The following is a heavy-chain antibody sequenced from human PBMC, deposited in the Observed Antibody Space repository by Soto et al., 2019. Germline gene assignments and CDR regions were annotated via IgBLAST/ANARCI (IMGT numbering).Heavy chain of an antibody. CDR1: GFTVSSNY. V-gene: IGHV3-53*01. CDR2: IYSGGST. CDR3: ARSPPCQLVWNFVY. J-gene: IGHJ4*02. Sequence: EVQLVESGGGLIQPGGSLRLSCAASGFTVSSNYMSWVRQAPGKGLEWVSVIYSGGSTYYADSVKGRFTISRDNSKNTLLLHMNSRIAEYTAVYYCARSPPCQLVWNFVYVSQEILVMFSS. D-gene: IGHD6-13*01.